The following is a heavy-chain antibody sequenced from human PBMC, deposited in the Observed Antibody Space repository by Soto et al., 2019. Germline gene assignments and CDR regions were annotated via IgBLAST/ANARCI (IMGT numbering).Heavy chain of an antibody. V-gene: IGHV1-69*01. CDR3: ARLAYDILTGCPAPKEDY. CDR2: IIPIFGTA. Sequence: QVQLVQSGAEVKKPGSSVKVSCKASGGTFSSYAISWLRQAPGQGLEWMGGIIPIFGTANYAQKFQGRVTITADESTSTAYMELSSLRSEDTAVYYCARLAYDILTGCPAPKEDYWGQGTLVTVSS. CDR1: GGTFSSYA. J-gene: IGHJ4*02. D-gene: IGHD3-9*01.